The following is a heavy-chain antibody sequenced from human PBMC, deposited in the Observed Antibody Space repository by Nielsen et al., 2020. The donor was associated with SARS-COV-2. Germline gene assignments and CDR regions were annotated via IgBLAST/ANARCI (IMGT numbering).Heavy chain of an antibody. CDR1: GLTFNNYA. Sequence: GGSLRLSCAASGLTFNNYAFHWVRQAPGKGLEWVAFISYDGRNKYHADSVKGRFTISRDNAKNSLYLQMNSLRAEDTAVYYCARVRDGYGVDYWGQGTLVTVSS. CDR2: ISYDGRNK. D-gene: IGHD5-24*01. J-gene: IGHJ4*02. CDR3: ARVRDGYGVDY. V-gene: IGHV3-30*04.